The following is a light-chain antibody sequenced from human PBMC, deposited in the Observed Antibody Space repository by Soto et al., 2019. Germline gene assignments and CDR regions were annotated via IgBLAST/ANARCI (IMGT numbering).Light chain of an antibody. CDR3: QQRSNWPPT. V-gene: IGKV3D-15*01. Sequence: EIVMTQSPATLSVSPGERATLSCRASQSVSSNLAWYQQKPGQAPRLLIFGASTRATGTPARFSGSGSETEFTLTISSLEPEDFAVYYCQQRSNWPPTFGQGTKVEIK. CDR2: GAS. CDR1: QSVSSN. J-gene: IGKJ1*01.